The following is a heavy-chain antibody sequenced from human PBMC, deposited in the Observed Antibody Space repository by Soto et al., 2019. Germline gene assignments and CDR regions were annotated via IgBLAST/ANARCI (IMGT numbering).Heavy chain of an antibody. D-gene: IGHD3-3*01. J-gene: IGHJ6*02. V-gene: IGHV3-7*03. Sequence: GGSLRLSCAASGLSFRSYSMRWVRQAPEKWMEWLANLTEDGSEKEHVASVKGRFTISRDNAKNSLYLQMNSLRAEDTAVYYCVRVAALRFLEWSKSYYYGMDVWGQGTTVTVSS. CDR1: GLSFRSYS. CDR2: LTEDGSEK. CDR3: VRVAALRFLEWSKSYYYGMDV.